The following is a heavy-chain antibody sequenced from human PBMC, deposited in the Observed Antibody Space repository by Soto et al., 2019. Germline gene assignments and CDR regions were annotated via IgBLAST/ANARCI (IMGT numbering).Heavy chain of an antibody. CDR3: AREGLYSSSWFFDY. CDR1: GFTFSSYG. D-gene: IGHD6-13*01. CDR2: IWYDGSNK. V-gene: IGHV3-33*01. Sequence: QVQLVESGGGVVQPGRSLRLSCAASGFTFSSYGMHWVRQAPGKGLEWVAVIWYDGSNKYYADSVKGRFTISRDNSKNTLYLQMNSLRAEDTAVYYCAREGLYSSSWFFDYWGQGTLVIVSS. J-gene: IGHJ4*02.